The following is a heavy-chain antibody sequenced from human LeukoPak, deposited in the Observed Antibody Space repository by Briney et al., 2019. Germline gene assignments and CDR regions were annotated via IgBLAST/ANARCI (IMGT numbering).Heavy chain of an antibody. CDR3: ARANYGVSFRRFDP. D-gene: IGHD4-17*01. CDR2: INPTGGST. Sequence: ASVKISCKASAYTFTSYDMHWVRQAPGQGSDWMGMINPTGGSTTYAQKFQGRVTMTRDTSTSTVYMELSSLSSEDTAVYYCARANYGVSFRRFDPWGQGTQVTVSS. CDR1: AYTFTSYD. J-gene: IGHJ5*02. V-gene: IGHV1-46*01.